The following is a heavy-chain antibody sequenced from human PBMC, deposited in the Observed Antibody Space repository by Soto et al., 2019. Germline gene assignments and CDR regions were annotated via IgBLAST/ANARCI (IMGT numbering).Heavy chain of an antibody. Sequence: QVQLQQWGAGLLKPSETLSLTCAVYGGSFSGYYWSWIRQPPGKGLEWIGEINHSGSTNYSPSLKSRVTISVDTSKNQFSLKLSSVTAADTAVYYCARGGESVVVVAATGHFDYWGQGTLVTVSS. CDR2: INHSGST. V-gene: IGHV4-34*01. D-gene: IGHD2-15*01. J-gene: IGHJ4*02. CDR1: GGSFSGYY. CDR3: ARGGESVVVVAATGHFDY.